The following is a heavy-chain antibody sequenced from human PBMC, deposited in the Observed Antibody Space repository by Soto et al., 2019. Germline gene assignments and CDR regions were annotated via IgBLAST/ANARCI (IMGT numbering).Heavy chain of an antibody. CDR2: MNPNSGNT. J-gene: IGHJ1*01. Sequence: GASVKVSCKASGYTFTSYDINWVRQATGQGLEWMGWMNPNSGNTGYAQKFQGRVTMTRNTSISTAYMELSRLRSDDTAVYYCARVVVGADRIEYFQHWGQGTLVTVSS. CDR1: GYTFTSYD. D-gene: IGHD1-26*01. V-gene: IGHV1-8*01. CDR3: ARVVVGADRIEYFQH.